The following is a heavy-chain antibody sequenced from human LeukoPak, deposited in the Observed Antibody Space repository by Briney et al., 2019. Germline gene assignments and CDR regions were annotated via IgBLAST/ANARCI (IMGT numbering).Heavy chain of an antibody. CDR3: ARDRGWGLDAFDI. V-gene: IGHV4-4*02. D-gene: IGHD7-27*01. Sequence: SETLSLTCAVSGGSIRSSNWWSWVRQSPGKGLEWIGEIYHSGSTNYNPSLKSRVTISVDKSKNQFSLKLSSVTAADTAVYYCARDRGWGLDAFDIWGQGTMVTVSS. CDR2: IYHSGST. CDR1: GGSIRSSNW. J-gene: IGHJ3*02.